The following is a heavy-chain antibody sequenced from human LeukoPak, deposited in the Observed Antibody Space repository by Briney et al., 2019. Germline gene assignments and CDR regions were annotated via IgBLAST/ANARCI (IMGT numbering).Heavy chain of an antibody. V-gene: IGHV3-7*01. D-gene: IGHD5-24*01. CDR3: ARDEGGGYYVY. CDR2: IKEDGSMK. CDR1: EFTFSAHW. Sequence: GGSLSLSCAASEFTFSAHWMSWVRQAPGRGLEWVANIKEDGSMKQYVDSVRGRFTISRDNAKSSLYLQMSSLKAEDSAVYYCARDEGGGYYVYWGQGTLVTVSS. J-gene: IGHJ4*02.